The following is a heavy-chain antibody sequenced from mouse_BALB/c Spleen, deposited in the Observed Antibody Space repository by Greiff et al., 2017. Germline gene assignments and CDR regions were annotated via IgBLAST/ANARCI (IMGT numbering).Heavy chain of an antibody. V-gene: IGHV5-12-1*01. D-gene: IGHD2-2*01. Sequence: EVMLVESGGGLVKPGGSLKLSCAASGFAFSSYDMSWVRQTPEKRLEWVAYISSGGGSTYYPDTVKGRFTISRDNAKNTLYLQMSSLKSEDTAMYYCARHRGYPYYFDYWGQGTTLTVSS. CDR1: GFAFSSYD. CDR3: ARHRGYPYYFDY. J-gene: IGHJ2*01. CDR2: ISSGGGST.